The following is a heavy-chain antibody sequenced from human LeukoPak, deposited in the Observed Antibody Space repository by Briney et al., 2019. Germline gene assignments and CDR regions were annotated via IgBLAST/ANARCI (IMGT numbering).Heavy chain of an antibody. CDR3: ARDAYYYDSSGYEAPDY. V-gene: IGHV1-46*01. J-gene: IGHJ4*02. Sequence: ASVKVSCKASGYTFISYGITWVRQAPGQGLEWMGIINPSGGSTSYAQKFQGRVTMTRDMSTSTVHMELSSLRSEDTAVYYCARDAYYYDSSGYEAPDYWGQGTLVTVSS. CDR2: INPSGGST. CDR1: GYTFISYG. D-gene: IGHD3-22*01.